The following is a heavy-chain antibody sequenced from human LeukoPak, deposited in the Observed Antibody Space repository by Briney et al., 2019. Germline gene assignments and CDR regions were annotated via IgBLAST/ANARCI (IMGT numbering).Heavy chain of an antibody. V-gene: IGHV3-53*01. CDR3: ARDSAQGGSDAFDI. J-gene: IGHJ3*02. D-gene: IGHD2-15*01. CDR1: GFTVSSNY. Sequence: EGSLRLSCAASGFTVSSNYMSWVRQAPGKGLEWVSVIYSGGSTYYADSVKGRFTISRDNSKNTLYLQMNSLRAEDTAVYYCARDSAQGGSDAFDIWGQGTMVTVSS. CDR2: IYSGGST.